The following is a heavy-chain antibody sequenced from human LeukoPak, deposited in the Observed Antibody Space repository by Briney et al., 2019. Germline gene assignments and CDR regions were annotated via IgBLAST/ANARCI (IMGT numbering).Heavy chain of an antibody. V-gene: IGHV1-69*04. CDR1: GGTFSSYA. CDR3: ARDREGTVTDLLDY. Sequence: SGKVSCKASGGTFSSYAISWVRQAPGQGLEWMGRIIPILGRANYAQKFQGRVTITADKSTSTAYMELSRLRSDDTAVYCCARDREGTVTDLLDYWGQGTLVTVSS. CDR2: IIPILGRA. D-gene: IGHD4-17*01. J-gene: IGHJ4*02.